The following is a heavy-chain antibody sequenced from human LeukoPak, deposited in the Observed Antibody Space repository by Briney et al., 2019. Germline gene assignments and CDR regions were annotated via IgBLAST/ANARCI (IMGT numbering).Heavy chain of an antibody. Sequence: PGGSLRLSCAASGYIFSDHYMDWVRQAPGKGLEWVGHTRDKTNGYTPEYTASVKGRFAISRDDSKNTLYLQMTSLKTEDTAVYYCVRTYSNSGSWSRTYFDYWGQGILVTVSS. CDR2: TRDKTNGYTP. V-gene: IGHV3-72*01. J-gene: IGHJ4*02. CDR3: VRTYSNSGSWSRTYFDY. D-gene: IGHD6-13*01. CDR1: GYIFSDHY.